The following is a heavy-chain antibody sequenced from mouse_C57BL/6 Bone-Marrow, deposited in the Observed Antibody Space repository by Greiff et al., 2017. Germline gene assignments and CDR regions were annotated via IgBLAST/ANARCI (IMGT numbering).Heavy chain of an antibody. CDR2: IYPGNSDT. J-gene: IGHJ1*03. CDR3: TRLSSHWYFDV. Sequence: VQLQQSGTVLARPGASVKMSCKTSGYTFTSYWMHWVKQRPGQGLEWIGAIYPGNSDTSYNQKFKGKAKLPAVTSASTAYMELSSLTNEDSAVYYCTRLSSHWYFDVWGTGTTVTVSS. D-gene: IGHD1-1*01. V-gene: IGHV1-5*01. CDR1: GYTFTSYW.